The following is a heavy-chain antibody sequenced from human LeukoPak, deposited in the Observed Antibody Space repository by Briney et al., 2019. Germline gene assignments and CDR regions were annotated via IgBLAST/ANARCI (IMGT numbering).Heavy chain of an antibody. V-gene: IGHV3-23*01. Sequence: GGSLRLSCAASGFTFSSYAMSWVRQAPGKGLEWVSAISGSGGSTYYADSVKGRFTISRDNSKNTLYLQMNSLRAEDTAIYYCAKDLPDDSFKVNNVAFDIWGQGTMVTVSS. CDR2: ISGSGGST. D-gene: IGHD3-9*01. CDR1: GFTFSSYA. CDR3: AKDLPDDSFKVNNVAFDI. J-gene: IGHJ3*02.